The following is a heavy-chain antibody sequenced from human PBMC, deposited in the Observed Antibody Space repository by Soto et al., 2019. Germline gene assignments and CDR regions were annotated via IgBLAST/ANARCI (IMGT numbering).Heavy chain of an antibody. V-gene: IGHV3-48*02. CDR3: VRDRDLYRDMVHADL. CDR2: ITIRTGNI. Sequence: PGGSLRLSCEASGFTISVCSMNWVRQAPGKGLEWLAYITIRTGNILYADSVRGRFTISADNAENSVFLQMNSLRDEDTAVYFCVRDRDLYRDMVHADLWGQGTTVTVSS. J-gene: IGHJ6*02. CDR1: GFTISVCS. D-gene: IGHD1-26*01.